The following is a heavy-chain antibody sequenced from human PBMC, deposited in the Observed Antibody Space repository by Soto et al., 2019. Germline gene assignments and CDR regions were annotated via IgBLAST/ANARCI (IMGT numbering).Heavy chain of an antibody. CDR2: ISSSSSYI. V-gene: IGHV3-21*01. D-gene: IGHD5-12*01. J-gene: IGHJ3*02. CDR1: GFTFISYS. Sequence: GGSLRLSCAASGFTFISYSMNWVLQAPGKGLEWVSSISSSSSYIYYADSVKGRFTISRDNAKNSLYLQMNSLRAEDTAVYYCAREKTWISSDAFDSWGQGTMVTVSS. CDR3: AREKTWISSDAFDS.